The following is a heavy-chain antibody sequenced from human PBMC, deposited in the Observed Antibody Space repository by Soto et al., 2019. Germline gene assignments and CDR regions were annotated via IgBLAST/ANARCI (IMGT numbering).Heavy chain of an antibody. Sequence: QVQLVQSGAEVKKPGASVKVSCKASGYTFSNYDINWVRQATGQGLEWMGWMNPNSGGTSYAPKFRGRVTMTSNTSTSTAYMDLSSLISEDTAVYYCARGSWFGDLGNFDDGLDVWGQGTTVTVSS. CDR1: GYTFSNYD. CDR3: ARGSWFGDLGNFDDGLDV. CDR2: MNPNSGGT. V-gene: IGHV1-8*01. J-gene: IGHJ6*02. D-gene: IGHD3-10*01.